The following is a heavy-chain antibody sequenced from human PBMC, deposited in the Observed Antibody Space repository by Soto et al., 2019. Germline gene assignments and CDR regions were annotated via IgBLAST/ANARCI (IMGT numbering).Heavy chain of an antibody. Sequence: QMQLVQSGPEVKKPGTSVKVSCKASGFTFTSSAVQWVRQARGQRLEWIGWIVVGSGNTNYAQKFQERVTIPRDMSTSTAYMELSSLRSEDTAVYYCAADSGSYRTFDYWGQGTLVTVSS. D-gene: IGHD1-26*01. J-gene: IGHJ4*02. CDR1: GFTFTSSA. CDR3: AADSGSYRTFDY. CDR2: IVVGSGNT. V-gene: IGHV1-58*01.